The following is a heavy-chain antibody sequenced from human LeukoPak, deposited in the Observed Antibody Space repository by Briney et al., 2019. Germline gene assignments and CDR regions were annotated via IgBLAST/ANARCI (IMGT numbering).Heavy chain of an antibody. CDR1: GGSFSGYY. J-gene: IGHJ4*02. D-gene: IGHD3-9*01. V-gene: IGHV4-34*01. CDR2: INHSGST. Sequence: PSETLSLTCAVCGGSFSGYYWSWIRPPPGKGLEWIGEINHSGSTNYNPSLKSRVTISVDTSKNQFSLKLSSVTAADTAVYYCARVPTNILTGYYIGYFDYWGQGTLVTVSS. CDR3: ARVPTNILTGYYIGYFDY.